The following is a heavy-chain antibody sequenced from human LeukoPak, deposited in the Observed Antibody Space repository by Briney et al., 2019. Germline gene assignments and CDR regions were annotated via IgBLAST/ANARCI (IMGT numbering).Heavy chain of an antibody. Sequence: SETLSLTCAVYGGSFSGYYWSWIRQPPGKGLEWIGEINHSGSTNYNPSLKSRVTISVDTSKNQFSLKLSSVTAADTAVYYCERSITIFGVVIQRHYYYYMDVWGKGTTVTVSS. V-gene: IGHV4-34*01. J-gene: IGHJ6*03. CDR2: INHSGST. D-gene: IGHD3-3*01. CDR3: ERSITIFGVVIQRHYYYYMDV. CDR1: GGSFSGYY.